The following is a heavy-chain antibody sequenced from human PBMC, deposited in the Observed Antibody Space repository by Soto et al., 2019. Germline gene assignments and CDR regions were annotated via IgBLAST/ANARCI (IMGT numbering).Heavy chain of an antibody. CDR2: MHWGDEK. CDR3: EQLRDKWNDWDCCIS. J-gene: IGHJ1*01. V-gene: IGHV2-5*02. D-gene: IGHD1-20*01. Sequence: QITLKESGPTLVKATQTLTLTCSFSGFSLRKSEASVSWIHQPPGKAREWLGIMHWGDEKRYNPSVKSRLTNMKDTYKYLVVLMMTNLDPMNTSTYYREQLRDKWNDWDCCISWGQGTLITVSS. CDR1: GFSLRKSEAS.